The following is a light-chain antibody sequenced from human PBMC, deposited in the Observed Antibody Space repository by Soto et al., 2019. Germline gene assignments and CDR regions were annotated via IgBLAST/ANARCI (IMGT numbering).Light chain of an antibody. V-gene: IGKV2-30*02. CDR2: KVS. CDR1: LSLVHRDGSAY. J-gene: IGKJ5*01. Sequence: VVIAQSPLSLPFTLSHPSSISCRSHLSLVHRDGSAYFSWYQQRPGRSPRRLIYKVSNRDSGVPARFSGSGSGTDFALKISRVEAEDVGLYYCMQGTHWPITFGQGTRLEIK. CDR3: MQGTHWPIT.